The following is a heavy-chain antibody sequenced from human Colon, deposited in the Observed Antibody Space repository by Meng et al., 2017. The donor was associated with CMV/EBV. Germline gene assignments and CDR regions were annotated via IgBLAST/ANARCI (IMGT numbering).Heavy chain of an antibody. CDR1: YA. CDR3: ARCNQGEIFYDSNGYSPLEN. CDR2: ISFDGNNK. Sequence: YAMYWVRQAPGKGLEWLTFISFDGNNKYYAESVKGRFIISRDTSKNTVYLQMNSLTAEDTAVYHCARCNQGEIFYDSNGYSPLENWGQGTLVTVSS. V-gene: IGHV3-30-3*01. D-gene: IGHD3-22*01. J-gene: IGHJ4*02.